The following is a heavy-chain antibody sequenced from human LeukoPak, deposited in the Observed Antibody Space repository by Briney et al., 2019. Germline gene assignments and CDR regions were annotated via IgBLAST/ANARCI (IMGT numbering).Heavy chain of an antibody. V-gene: IGHV1-18*01. Sequence: ASVNVSCKASGYTFTSYGISWVRQAPGQGLEWMGWISANNGNTTYAQNLQGRVTMTTDTSTSAAYMELRSLRSDDTAVYYCAREHSSGRPDYWGQGTLVTVSS. D-gene: IGHD6-19*01. J-gene: IGHJ4*02. CDR2: ISANNGNT. CDR3: AREHSSGRPDY. CDR1: GYTFTSYG.